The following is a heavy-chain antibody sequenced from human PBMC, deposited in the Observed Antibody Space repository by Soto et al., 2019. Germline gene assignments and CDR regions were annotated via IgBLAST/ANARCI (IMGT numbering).Heavy chain of an antibody. Sequence: SETLSLTCTVSGGSISSGDYYWSWIRQPPGKGLEWIGYIYYSGSTYYNPSLKSRVTISVDTSKNQFSLKLSSVTAADTAVYYCARLGIAAAVREFDYWGQGTLVTVSS. CDR1: GGSISSGDYY. V-gene: IGHV4-30-4*01. J-gene: IGHJ4*02. CDR3: ARLGIAAAVREFDY. D-gene: IGHD6-13*01. CDR2: IYYSGST.